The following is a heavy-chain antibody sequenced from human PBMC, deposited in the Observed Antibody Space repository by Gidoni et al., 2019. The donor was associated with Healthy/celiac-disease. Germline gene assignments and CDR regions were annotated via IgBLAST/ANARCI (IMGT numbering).Heavy chain of an antibody. CDR2: IYYSGST. J-gene: IGHJ4*02. D-gene: IGHD4-17*01. CDR1: GGSISSYY. CDR3: ARAMTTVTTIDY. Sequence: QVQLQESGPGLVKPSETLSLTCTVSGGSISSYYWSWIRQPPGKGLEWIGYIYYSGSTNYNPSLKSRVTISVDTSKNQFSLKLSSVTAADTAVYYCARAMTTVTTIDYWGQGTLVTVSS. V-gene: IGHV4-59*01.